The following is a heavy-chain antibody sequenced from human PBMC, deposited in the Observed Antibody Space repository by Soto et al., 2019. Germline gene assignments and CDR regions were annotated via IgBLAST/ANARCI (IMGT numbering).Heavy chain of an antibody. V-gene: IGHV3-53*01. CDR2: IYSGGST. D-gene: IGHD2-15*01. CDR1: GFTVSSNY. J-gene: IGHJ4*02. CDR3: TRDGGSGWRDFDY. Sequence: GGSLRLSYAASGFTVSSNYMSWVRQAPGKGLEWVSVIYSGGSTYYADSVKGRFTISRDNSKNTLYLQMNSLRAEDTAVYYCTRDGGSGWRDFDYWGQGTLVTVSS.